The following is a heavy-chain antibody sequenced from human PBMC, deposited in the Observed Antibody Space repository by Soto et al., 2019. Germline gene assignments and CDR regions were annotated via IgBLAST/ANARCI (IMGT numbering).Heavy chain of an antibody. J-gene: IGHJ4*02. CDR1: GYTFTNYG. V-gene: IGHV1-18*01. CDR2: ISAYNGDT. D-gene: IGHD3-10*01. Sequence: RASVKVSCKASGYTFTNYGFSWVRQAPGQGLQWVGWISAYNGDTNYAQRFQGRVTLTTDTSTTTAYMELRSLTSDDTAVYYCARDPPKSYGSGKGDYWGQGTQVTVSS. CDR3: ARDPPKSYGSGKGDY.